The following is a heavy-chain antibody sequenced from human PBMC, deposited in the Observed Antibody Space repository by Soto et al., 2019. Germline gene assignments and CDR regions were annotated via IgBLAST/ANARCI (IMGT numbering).Heavy chain of an antibody. V-gene: IGHV4-4*07. J-gene: IGHJ6*02. CDR1: GGSISSYY. D-gene: IGHD3-16*01. Sequence: PSETLSLTCTVSGGSISSYYWSWIRQPAGKGLEWIGRIYTSGSTNYNPSLKSRVTMSVDTSKNQFSLQLSSVTDADTAVYYCASSFRLGDDHYPYGMDVWGQGTTVTF. CDR2: IYTSGST. CDR3: ASSFRLGDDHYPYGMDV.